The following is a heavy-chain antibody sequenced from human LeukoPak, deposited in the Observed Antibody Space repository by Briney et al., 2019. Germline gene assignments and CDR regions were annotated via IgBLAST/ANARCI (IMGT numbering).Heavy chain of an antibody. J-gene: IGHJ4*02. Sequence: GSLRLSCAASGFTFSSYAMSWVRQAPGKGLEWVSGISGSGDNTYYADSVKGRFTISRDNSKDTLYVQVSSLGTEDTAAYYCAKGSYYDSSGSFYFDYWGQGTLVTVSS. V-gene: IGHV3-23*01. D-gene: IGHD3-22*01. CDR2: ISGSGDNT. CDR1: GFTFSSYA. CDR3: AKGSYYDSSGSFYFDY.